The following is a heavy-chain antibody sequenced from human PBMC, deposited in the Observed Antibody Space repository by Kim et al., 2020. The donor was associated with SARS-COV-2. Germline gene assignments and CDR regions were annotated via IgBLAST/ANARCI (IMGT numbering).Heavy chain of an antibody. J-gene: IGHJ4*02. CDR2: T. V-gene: IGHV3-73*01. D-gene: IGHD2-15*01. Sequence: TDYAASVKGSFFISRDDSNNMAYLEMNSLKADDTAVYYCRSKEVTATVDYWGKGTLVTVSS. CDR3: RSKEVTATVDY.